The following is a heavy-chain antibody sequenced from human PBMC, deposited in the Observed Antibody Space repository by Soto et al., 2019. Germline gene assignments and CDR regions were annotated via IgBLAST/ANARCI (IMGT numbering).Heavy chain of an antibody. Sequence: EASVKVSCKASGGTFSSYAISWVRQAPGQGLEWMGGIIPIFGTANYAQKFQGRVTITADESTSTAYMELSSLRSEDTAVYYCARAQSPYDSSGYYYPLDYWGQGTLVTVSS. V-gene: IGHV1-69*13. CDR1: GGTFSSYA. CDR3: ARAQSPYDSSGYYYPLDY. D-gene: IGHD3-22*01. J-gene: IGHJ4*02. CDR2: IIPIFGTA.